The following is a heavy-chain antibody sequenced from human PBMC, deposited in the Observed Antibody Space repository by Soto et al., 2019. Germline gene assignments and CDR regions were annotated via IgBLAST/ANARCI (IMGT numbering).Heavy chain of an antibody. J-gene: IGHJ3*02. Sequence: GGSLRLSCAASGFTFSSYAMSWVRQAPGKGLEWVSAISGSGGSTYYAEYVKGRFTISRDNSKNSLYLQMNSLRAEDTALYYCAKDKDDFWSGSRGSAFDIWGQGTMVTVSS. CDR3: AKDKDDFWSGSRGSAFDI. CDR2: ISGSGGST. D-gene: IGHD3-3*01. V-gene: IGHV3-23*01. CDR1: GFTFSSYA.